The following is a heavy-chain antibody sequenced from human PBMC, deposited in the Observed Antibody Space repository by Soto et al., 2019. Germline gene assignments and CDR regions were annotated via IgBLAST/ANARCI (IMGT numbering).Heavy chain of an antibody. CDR1: GYTFTSYG. V-gene: IGHV1-18*01. CDR2: ISAYNGNT. CDR3: ARGGGYCISTSCSQIYYYYGMDV. D-gene: IGHD2-2*01. J-gene: IGHJ6*02. Sequence: ASVKVSCKASGYTFTSYGISWVRQAPGQGLEWMGWISAYNGNTNYAQKLQGRVTMTTDTSTSTAYMELRSLRSDDTAVYYCARGGGYCISTSCSQIYYYYGMDVWGQGTTVTVSS.